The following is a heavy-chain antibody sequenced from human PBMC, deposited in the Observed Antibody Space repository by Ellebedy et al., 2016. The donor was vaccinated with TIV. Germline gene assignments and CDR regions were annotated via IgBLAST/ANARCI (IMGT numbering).Heavy chain of an antibody. CDR3: ARGNRGFDY. V-gene: IGHV4-30-4*01. J-gene: IGHJ4*02. D-gene: IGHD3-10*01. CDR2: IYHTANT. CDR1: GGSLSSGDYY. Sequence: SETLSLTXTVSGGSLSSGDYYWGWVRQPPGKGLEFIGLIYHTANTHYNPSLKSRISLSVDTSKNLFSLNLNAVTAADTAFYYCARGNRGFDYWGQGALVTVSS.